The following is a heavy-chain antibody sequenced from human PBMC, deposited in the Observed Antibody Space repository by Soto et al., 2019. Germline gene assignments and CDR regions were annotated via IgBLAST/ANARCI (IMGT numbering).Heavy chain of an antibody. CDR3: ARDRGLQPPQGVNYYFDY. D-gene: IGHD4-4*01. CDR1: GFTFSSYS. V-gene: IGHV3-21*01. Sequence: PGGSLRLSCAASGFTFSSYSMNWVRQAPGKGLEWVSSISSSSSYIYYADSVKGRFTISRDNAKNSLYLQMNSLRAEDTAVYYCARDRGLQPPQGVNYYFDYWGQGTLVTVSS. CDR2: ISSSSSYI. J-gene: IGHJ4*02.